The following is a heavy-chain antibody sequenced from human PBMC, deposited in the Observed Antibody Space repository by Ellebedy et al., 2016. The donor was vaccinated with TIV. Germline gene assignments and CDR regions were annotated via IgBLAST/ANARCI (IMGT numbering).Heavy chain of an antibody. Sequence: PGGSLRLSCAASGLTFSSYAMSWVRQAPGKGLEWVSAINGNGANTYYADSVKGRFTISRDNSKNTLSLQMNALKAEETAVYYCARVGCSDASCYYYDYYYMDVWGKGTAVTVSS. D-gene: IGHD2-15*01. CDR3: ARVGCSDASCYYYDYYYMDV. V-gene: IGHV3-23*01. CDR1: GLTFSSYA. CDR2: INGNGANT. J-gene: IGHJ6*03.